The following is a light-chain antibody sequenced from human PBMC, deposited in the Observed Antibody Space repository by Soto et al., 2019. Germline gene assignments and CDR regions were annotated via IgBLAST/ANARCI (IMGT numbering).Light chain of an antibody. CDR3: QQYTTYSRT. CDR1: QTISRW. CDR2: EGS. V-gene: IGKV1-5*03. Sequence: DIQMTQSPSTLSASIGDRVTITCRASQTISRWLAWYRQKPGEAPKLLIYEGSILERGVPSRFSGSGSGTEFTLTISSLQPDDFATFYCQQYTTYSRTFGQGTRVEVK. J-gene: IGKJ1*01.